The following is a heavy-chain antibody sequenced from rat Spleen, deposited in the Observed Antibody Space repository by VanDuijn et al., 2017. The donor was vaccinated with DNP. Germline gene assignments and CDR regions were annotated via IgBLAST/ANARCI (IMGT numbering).Heavy chain of an antibody. CDR2: ISPSGANI. V-gene: IGHV5-25*01. J-gene: IGHJ1*01. D-gene: IGHD3-1*01. CDR1: EFTFSRSD. Sequence: EVQLVESGGGLVQPERSLKISCVASEFTFSRSDVAWVRQAPTRGLEWVASISPSGANIYYRDSVKGRFTISRDDAKSGLYLQMNSLKSEDTATYYCARGSTSIYWYFDFWGPGTMVTVSS. CDR3: ARGSTSIYWYFDF.